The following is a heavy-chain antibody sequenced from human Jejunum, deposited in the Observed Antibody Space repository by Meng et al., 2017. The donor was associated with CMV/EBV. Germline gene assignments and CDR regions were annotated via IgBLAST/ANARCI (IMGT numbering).Heavy chain of an antibody. Sequence: QVQLVQFGAGVKNPGASVKVSCKASGYTFTNYYMHWVRQAPGQGLEWMGVINPSGGSTNYAQKFQGRLTMTRDTSTSTVYMELSSLRSEDTAVYYCARGDGGNGSDYWGQGTLVTVSS. CDR3: ARGDGGNGSDY. D-gene: IGHD4-23*01. CDR1: GYTFTNYY. V-gene: IGHV1-46*01. CDR2: INPSGGST. J-gene: IGHJ4*02.